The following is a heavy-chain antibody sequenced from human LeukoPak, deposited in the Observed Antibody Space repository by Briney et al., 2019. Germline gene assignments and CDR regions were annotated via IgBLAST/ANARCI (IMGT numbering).Heavy chain of an antibody. CDR2: FYYSGST. V-gene: IGHV4-39*07. Sequence: GSLRLSCAASGFTFSNYGFHWVRQPPGKGLEWIGSFYYSGSTYYNPSLKSRVTISVDTSKNQFSLKLSSVTAADTAVYYCARDEGYYGSGSYVKDWGQGTLVTVSS. CDR3: ARDEGYYGSGSYVKD. CDR1: GFTFSNYGF. D-gene: IGHD3-10*01. J-gene: IGHJ4*02.